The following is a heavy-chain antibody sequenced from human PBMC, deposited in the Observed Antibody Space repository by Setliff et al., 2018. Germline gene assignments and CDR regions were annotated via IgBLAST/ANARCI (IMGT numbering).Heavy chain of an antibody. D-gene: IGHD4-4*01. J-gene: IGHJ4*02. CDR1: GASFSDYY. CDR2: INHSGST. V-gene: IGHV4-34*01. CDR3: ARTHCTTSSCFYFHY. Sequence: PSETLSLTCTVYGASFSDYYWGWIRQPPGKGLEWIAEINHSGSTNYHPSLKSRVTISVDTSKNQFSLKLTSVTAADTAVYYCARTHCTTSSCFYFHYWGQGTVVTVSS.